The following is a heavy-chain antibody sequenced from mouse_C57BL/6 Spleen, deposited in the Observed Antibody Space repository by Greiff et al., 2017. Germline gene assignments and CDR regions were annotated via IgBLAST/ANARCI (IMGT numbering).Heavy chain of an antibody. V-gene: IGHV1-55*01. J-gene: IGHJ3*01. CDR1: GYTFTSYW. D-gene: IGHD1-1*01. CDR2: IYPGSGST. CDR3: ARGGLFYGSSPFAY. Sequence: VQLQQPGAELVKPGASVKMSCKASGYTFTSYWITWVKQRPGQGLEWIGDIYPGSGSTNYNEKFKSKATLTVDTSSSTAYMQLSSLTSEDSAVYYCARGGLFYGSSPFAYWGQGTLVTVSA.